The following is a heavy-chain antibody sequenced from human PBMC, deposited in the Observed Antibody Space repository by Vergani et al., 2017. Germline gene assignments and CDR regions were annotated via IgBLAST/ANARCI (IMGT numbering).Heavy chain of an antibody. D-gene: IGHD6-13*01. Sequence: EVQLVESGGGLVQPGGSLRLSCAASGFTFSSYSMNWVRQAPGKGLEWVSYISSSSSTIYYADSVKGRFTISRDNAKNSLYLKMNSLRDEDTAVYYCARDLGSSWPQADWGQGTLVTVSS. CDR3: ARDLGSSWPQAD. J-gene: IGHJ4*02. CDR2: ISSSSSTI. V-gene: IGHV3-48*02. CDR1: GFTFSSYS.